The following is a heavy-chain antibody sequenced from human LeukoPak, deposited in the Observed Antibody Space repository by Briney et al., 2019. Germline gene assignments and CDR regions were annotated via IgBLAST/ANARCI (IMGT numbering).Heavy chain of an antibody. V-gene: IGHV3-48*01. CDR2: ISSSSSTI. CDR3: ARQLGYCSSTSCSYFDY. CDR1: GFTFSSYS. D-gene: IGHD2-2*01. J-gene: IGHJ4*02. Sequence: GGSLRLSCAAPGFTFSSYSMNWVRQAPGKGLEWVSYISSSSSTIYYADSVKGRFTISRDNAKNSLYLQMNSLRAEDTAVYYCARQLGYCSSTSCSYFDYWGQGTLVTVSS.